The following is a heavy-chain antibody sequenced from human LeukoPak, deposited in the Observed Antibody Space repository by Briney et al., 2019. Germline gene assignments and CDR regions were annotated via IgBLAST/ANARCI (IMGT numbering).Heavy chain of an antibody. CDR3: ARQVRDSRGPWYYFEY. Sequence: PSETLSLTCIVSGGSISSDYWSWIRQPPGKGLEWIRCIYYSGSTIYNPSLKSRLTISVDTSKNQFSLKLSSVTAADTAVYHCARQVRDSRGPWYYFEYWGQGTLVTVSS. CDR1: GGSISSDY. V-gene: IGHV4-59*08. D-gene: IGHD3-22*01. J-gene: IGHJ4*02. CDR2: IYYSGST.